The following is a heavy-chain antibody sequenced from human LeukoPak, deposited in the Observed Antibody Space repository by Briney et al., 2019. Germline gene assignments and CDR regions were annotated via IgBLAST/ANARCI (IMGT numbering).Heavy chain of an antibody. CDR2: INHSGST. J-gene: IGHJ5*02. V-gene: IGHV4-34*01. Sequence: PSETLSLTCAVYGGSFSGYYWSWIRQPPGKGLEWIGEINHSGSTNYNPSLKSRVTISVDTSKNQFSLKLSSVTAADTAVYYCAAYVVVPAAILGYNWFDPWGQGTLVTVSS. D-gene: IGHD2-2*02. CDR3: AAYVVVPAAILGYNWFDP. CDR1: GGSFSGYY.